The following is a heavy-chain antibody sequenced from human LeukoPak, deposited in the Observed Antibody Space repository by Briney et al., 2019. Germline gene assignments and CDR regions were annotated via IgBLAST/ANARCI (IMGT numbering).Heavy chain of an antibody. J-gene: IGHJ4*02. CDR1: GDSINSSDYY. Sequence: SETLSLTCTVSGDSINSSDYYWAWIRQPPGDGLEWIGTIYYSGSTYYKSSLKSRLTISVDSSKNQFSLKMISVTAADTGVYYCARHGNWDPFDYWGQGALVTVSS. CDR3: ARHGNWDPFDY. V-gene: IGHV4-39*01. CDR2: IYYSGST. D-gene: IGHD7-27*01.